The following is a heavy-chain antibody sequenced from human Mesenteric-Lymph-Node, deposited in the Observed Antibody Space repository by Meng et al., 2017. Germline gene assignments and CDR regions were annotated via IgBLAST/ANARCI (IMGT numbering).Heavy chain of an antibody. D-gene: IGHD2-21*02. V-gene: IGHV3-30*04. Sequence: GESLKISCAASGFTFSNYIMQWVRQAPGKGLEWVALIETNERTTYYADFVKGRFTVSRDNSKNTLYLQVDSLRVEDTAVYYCAKDLHIEVESAMGNAMGYYFNFWGPGTLVTVSS. J-gene: IGHJ4*02. CDR1: GFTFSNYI. CDR3: AKDLHIEVESAMGNAMGYYFNF. CDR2: IETNERTT.